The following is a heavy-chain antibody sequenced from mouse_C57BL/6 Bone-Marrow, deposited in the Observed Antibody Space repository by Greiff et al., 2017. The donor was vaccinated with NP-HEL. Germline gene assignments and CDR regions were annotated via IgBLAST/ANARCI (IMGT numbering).Heavy chain of an antibody. J-gene: IGHJ3*01. V-gene: IGHV1-77*01. CDR2: IGPGSGST. CDR3: ARMGIYDGYFGWFAY. D-gene: IGHD2-3*01. CDR1: GYTFTDYY. Sequence: QVQLQQPGAELVKPGASVKLSCKASGYTFTDYYINWVKQRPGQGLEWIGKIGPGSGSTYYNEKFKGKATLTADKSSSTAYMQLSSLTSEDSAVYFCARMGIYDGYFGWFAYWGQGTLVTVSA.